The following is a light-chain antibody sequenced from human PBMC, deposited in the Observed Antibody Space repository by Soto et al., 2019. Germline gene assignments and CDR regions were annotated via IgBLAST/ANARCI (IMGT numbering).Light chain of an antibody. J-gene: IGKJ5*01. CDR3: QQSYSSIT. V-gene: IGKV1-17*01. Sequence: DIQMTQSPSSLSASVGDRVTITCRASRYIRSDLSWYQQRPGQAPKVLIYVASNLQSGVPSRFSGSGSGTEFTLTISSLQPDDFATYYCQQSYSSITFGQGTRLEIK. CDR1: RYIRSD. CDR2: VAS.